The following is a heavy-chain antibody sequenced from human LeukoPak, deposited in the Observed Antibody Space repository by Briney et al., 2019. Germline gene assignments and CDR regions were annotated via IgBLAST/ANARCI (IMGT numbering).Heavy chain of an antibody. V-gene: IGHV4-34*01. CDR1: GGSFSGYY. Sequence: SETLSLTCAVYGGSFSGYYWSWIRQPPGKGLDWLGEINHSGSTNYNPSLKSRVTISVDTSKNQFSLKLSSVTAADTAVYYCARGRGVTPVGGYFDYWGQGTLVTVSS. CDR2: INHSGST. D-gene: IGHD3-10*01. J-gene: IGHJ4*02. CDR3: ARGRGVTPVGGYFDY.